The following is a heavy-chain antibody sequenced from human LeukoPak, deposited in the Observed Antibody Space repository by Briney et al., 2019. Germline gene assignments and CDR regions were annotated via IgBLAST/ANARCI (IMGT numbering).Heavy chain of an antibody. V-gene: IGHV3-53*01. J-gene: IGHJ2*01. D-gene: IGHD3-10*01. CDR2: LYSGGNI. Sequence: PGGSLRLSCAASGFTFDDYAMHWVRHAPGKGLEWVSILYSGGNIYYADSVKGRFTISRDNSKNTLYLQMDSLRVEDSAVYYCARDRAPPTSWYFDVWGRGTLVTVSS. CDR3: ARDRAPPTSWYFDV. CDR1: GFTFDDYA.